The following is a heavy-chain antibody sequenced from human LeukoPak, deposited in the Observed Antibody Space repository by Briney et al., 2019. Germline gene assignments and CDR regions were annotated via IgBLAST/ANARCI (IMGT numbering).Heavy chain of an antibody. V-gene: IGHV1-24*01. CDR3: ARDKTDSSTYSWFDP. Sequence: ASVKVSCKVSGYTLAELSMHWVRQAPAKGLEWMGGFDPEDGETIYAQKFQGRVTMTEDTSTDTAYMELSSLRSEDTAVYYCARDKTDSSTYSWFDPWGQGTLVTVSS. D-gene: IGHD6-13*01. J-gene: IGHJ5*02. CDR2: FDPEDGET. CDR1: GYTLAELS.